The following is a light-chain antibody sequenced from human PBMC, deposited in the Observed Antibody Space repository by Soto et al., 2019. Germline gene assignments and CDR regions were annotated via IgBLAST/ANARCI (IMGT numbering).Light chain of an antibody. CDR3: CSLTNGATWV. CDR2: EAS. V-gene: IGLV2-23*01. Sequence: QSALTQPASVSGSPGQSITISCTGTNSDVGSHNFVSWYLQYPGKAPKLLIYEASKGPSGLSNRFSGSKSGNTASLTISGLQAEDEADYYCCSLTNGATWVFGGGTKLTVL. J-gene: IGLJ3*02. CDR1: NSDVGSHNF.